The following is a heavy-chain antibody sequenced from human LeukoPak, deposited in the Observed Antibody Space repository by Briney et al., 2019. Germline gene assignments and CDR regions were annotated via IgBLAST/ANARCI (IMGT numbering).Heavy chain of an antibody. Sequence: GSLRLSCAASGFTLSSYSMNWVRQAPGKGLQWVSYISSSGTTKTYADSVKGRFTISRDNSKNTLYLQMNSLRAEDTAVYYCAIYYDSSGYETMNAFDFWGQGTMVTVSS. CDR1: GFTLSSYS. D-gene: IGHD3-22*01. J-gene: IGHJ3*01. CDR2: ISSSGTTK. V-gene: IGHV3-48*01. CDR3: AIYYDSSGYETMNAFDF.